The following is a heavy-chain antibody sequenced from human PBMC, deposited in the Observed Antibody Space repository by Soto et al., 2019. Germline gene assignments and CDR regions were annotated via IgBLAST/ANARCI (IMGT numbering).Heavy chain of an antibody. V-gene: IGHV4-39*01. CDR2: IYYSGST. Sequence: QLQLQESGPGLVKPSETLSLTCTVSGGSISSSSYYWGWIRQPPGKGLEWIGTIYYSGSTYYNPSLKSRVTISVDTSKNQFSLKLSSVTAADTAVYYCARSPYYGSGSDAFDIWGQGTMVTVSS. CDR1: GGSISSSSYY. J-gene: IGHJ3*02. CDR3: ARSPYYGSGSDAFDI. D-gene: IGHD3-10*01.